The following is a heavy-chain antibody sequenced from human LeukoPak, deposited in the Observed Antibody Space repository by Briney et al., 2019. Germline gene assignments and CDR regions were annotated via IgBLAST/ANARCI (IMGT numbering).Heavy chain of an antibody. V-gene: IGHV1-69*02. CDR3: ARGISFFGVVTHYFDY. J-gene: IGHJ4*02. D-gene: IGHD3-3*01. CDR2: IIPILGIA. CDR1: GGTFSSYT. Sequence: ASVKVSCKASGGTFSSYTISWVRRAPGQGLEWMGRIIPILGIANYAQKFQGRVTITADKSTSTAYMELSSLRSEDTAVYYCARGISFFGVVTHYFDYWGQGTLVTVSS.